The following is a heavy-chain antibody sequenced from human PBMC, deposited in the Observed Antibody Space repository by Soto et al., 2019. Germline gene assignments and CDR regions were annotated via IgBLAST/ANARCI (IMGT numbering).Heavy chain of an antibody. CDR2: VTHSGTA. D-gene: IGHD6-19*01. Sequence: SETLSLTCAVSGGSIDSGAFSLSWNRQPPGKGLEWIGYVTHSGTAYSIPSLNGRLTLSVDSSQTQFSLKLTSVTAADSAFYYCARIHWAQSSLDYWGRGILVTVSS. V-gene: IGHV4-30-2*01. J-gene: IGHJ4*02. CDR3: ARIHWAQSSLDY. CDR1: GGSIDSGAFS.